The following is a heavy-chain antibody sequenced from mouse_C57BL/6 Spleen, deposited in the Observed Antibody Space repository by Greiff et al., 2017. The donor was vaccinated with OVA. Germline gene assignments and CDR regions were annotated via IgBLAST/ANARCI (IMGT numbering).Heavy chain of an antibody. J-gene: IGHJ4*01. V-gene: IGHV1-4*01. CDR3: ARYRYYAMDY. CDR2: INPSSGYT. Sequence: QVQLQQSGADLARPGASVKMSCKASGYTFTSYTMHWVKQRPGQGLEWIGYINPSSGYTKYNQKFKDKATLTADKSSSTAYMQLSSLTSADSAVYYCARYRYYAMDYWGQGTSVTVSS. CDR1: GYTFTSYT.